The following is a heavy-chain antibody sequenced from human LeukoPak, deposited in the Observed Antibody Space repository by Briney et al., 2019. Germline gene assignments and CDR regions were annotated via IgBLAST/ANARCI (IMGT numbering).Heavy chain of an antibody. CDR1: GFTFSSYE. J-gene: IGHJ4*02. CDR2: ISSSGSTI. V-gene: IGHV3-48*03. CDR3: ARDSLAGTFDY. D-gene: IGHD6-19*01. Sequence: GGSLRLSCAASGFTFSSYEMNWVRQAPGKGLEWVSYISSSGSTIYYADSVKGRFTISRDNAKNSLYLQMNSLRAEDTAVYYCARDSLAGTFDYWGQGTLVTVSS.